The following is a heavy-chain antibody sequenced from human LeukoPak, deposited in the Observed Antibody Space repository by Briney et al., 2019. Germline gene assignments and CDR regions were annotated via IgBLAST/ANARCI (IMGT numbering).Heavy chain of an antibody. CDR3: ARVEAYCTRTSCFDY. CDR2: ISAYNGNA. Sequence: ASVKVSCKASGYTFTDYHMHWVRQAPGQGLEWMGWISAYNGNADYAQNLQGRVTMTTDTSTTTGYMELRSLRSDDTAVYFCARVEAYCTRTSCFDYWGQGTLVTVSS. CDR1: GYTFTDYH. V-gene: IGHV1-18*04. D-gene: IGHD2-2*01. J-gene: IGHJ4*02.